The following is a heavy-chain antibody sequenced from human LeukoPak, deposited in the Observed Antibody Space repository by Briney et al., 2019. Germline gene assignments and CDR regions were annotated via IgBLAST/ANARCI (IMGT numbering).Heavy chain of an antibody. CDR2: IYYSGST. Sequence: PSQTLSLTCTVSGGSINSGNYYWSWIRQPAGKGLEWIGSIYYSGSTYYNPSLKSRVTISVDTSKNQFSLKLSSVTAADTAVYYCARVLLWFGDYYFDYWGQGTLVTVSS. J-gene: IGHJ4*02. D-gene: IGHD3-10*01. CDR3: ARVLLWFGDYYFDY. CDR1: GGSINSGNYY. V-gene: IGHV4-39*07.